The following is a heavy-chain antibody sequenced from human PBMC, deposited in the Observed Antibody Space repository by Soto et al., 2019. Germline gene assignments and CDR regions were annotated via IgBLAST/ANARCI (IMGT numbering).Heavy chain of an antibody. V-gene: IGHV3-43D*03. CDR1: GFTFDDYA. Sequence: GGSLRLSCADSGFTFDDYAMHWVRQAPGKGLEWVSLISWDGGSTYYADYVKGRFTISRDNSKTFLYLQMNSLRAEETALYYCAKDLYGHCSSSICYTHYYYRMDVWGQGTTVTVSS. D-gene: IGHD2-2*02. CDR3: AKDLYGHCSSSICYTHYYYRMDV. CDR2: ISWDGGST. J-gene: IGHJ6*02.